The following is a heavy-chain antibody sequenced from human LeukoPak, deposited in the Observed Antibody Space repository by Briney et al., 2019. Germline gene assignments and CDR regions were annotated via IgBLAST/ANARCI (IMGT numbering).Heavy chain of an antibody. J-gene: IGHJ4*02. CDR2: ISHDRNNV. Sequence: GGSLRLSCAASGFTFSSYAMPWVRQAPGKGLEWVSLISHDRNNVYYADSVKGRFTISRDNSKNTLYLQMNSLRAEDTAVYYCASGALYFDFWSGYYYWGQGALVSVSS. D-gene: IGHD3-3*01. CDR3: ASGALYFDFWSGYYY. V-gene: IGHV3-30-3*01. CDR1: GFTFSSYA.